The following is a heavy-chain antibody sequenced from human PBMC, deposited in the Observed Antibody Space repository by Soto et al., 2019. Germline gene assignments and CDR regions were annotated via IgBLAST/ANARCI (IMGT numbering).Heavy chain of an antibody. J-gene: IGHJ6*02. Sequence: GGSLRLSCAASGFTFNTYTMNWVRQAPGKGLEWVSSITSSSSYIYSTDSVKGRFTISRDNAKNSLFLQMNSLRAEDTAVYYCARESSLAVGSGLHYYHYGMDVWGQGTSVTVSS. CDR3: ARESSLAVGSGLHYYHYGMDV. D-gene: IGHD3-10*01. CDR1: GFTFNTYT. CDR2: ITSSSSYI. V-gene: IGHV3-21*01.